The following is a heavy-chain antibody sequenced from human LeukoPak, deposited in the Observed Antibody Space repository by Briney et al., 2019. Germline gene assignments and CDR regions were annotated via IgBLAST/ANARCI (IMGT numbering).Heavy chain of an antibody. Sequence: VASVTVSCKASGYTFTGYYMHWVRRAPGQGLEWMGWINPNSGGTNYAQKFQGRVTMTRDTSISTAYMELSRLRSDDTAVYYCARDISGSFYFDYWGQGTLVTVSS. CDR2: INPNSGGT. D-gene: IGHD1-26*01. J-gene: IGHJ4*02. CDR3: ARDISGSFYFDY. CDR1: GYTFTGYY. V-gene: IGHV1-2*02.